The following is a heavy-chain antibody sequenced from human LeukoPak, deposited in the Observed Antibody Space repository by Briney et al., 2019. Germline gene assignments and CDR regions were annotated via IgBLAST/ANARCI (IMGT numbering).Heavy chain of an antibody. D-gene: IGHD5-18*01. CDR3: ARGYGYSYGYLFDY. V-gene: IGHV3-48*03. J-gene: IGHJ4*02. CDR2: ISSSGSTR. CDR1: GFTFSSYE. Sequence: PGGSPRLSCAASGFTFSSYEMNWVRQAPGKGREGVSYISSSGSTRYYADCVKGRFTISRDNGKNSLYLQMNSLRAEDTAVYYCARGYGYSYGYLFDYWGQGTPVTVSS.